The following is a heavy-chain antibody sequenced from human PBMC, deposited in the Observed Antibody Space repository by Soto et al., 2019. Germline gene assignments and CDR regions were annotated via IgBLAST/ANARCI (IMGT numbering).Heavy chain of an antibody. D-gene: IGHD3-16*01. CDR3: GSLLGTPWGWFDP. J-gene: IGHJ5*02. V-gene: IGHV4-39*01. Sequence: PSETLSLTCAVSGGSVSNSDYCRGCIRKSPGEGLEWIGIVSFSGNTYPTSSPKSRVILSVHTATNPFSLRLASVTAADSAGYYCGSLLGTPWGWFDPCDEGTPVTVCS. CDR1: GGSVSNSDYC. CDR2: VSFSGNT.